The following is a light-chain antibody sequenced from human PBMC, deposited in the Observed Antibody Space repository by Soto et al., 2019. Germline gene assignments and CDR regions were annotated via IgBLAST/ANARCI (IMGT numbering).Light chain of an antibody. CDR2: AAS. J-gene: IGKJ1*01. CDR3: QQYYSYPPT. Sequence: AIRVTHSTSRLSASPGHTVRITARASQGISSYLAWYQQKPGKAPKLLIYAASTLQSGVPSRFSGSGSGTDFTLTISCLQSEDFATYYCQQYYSYPPTFGQGTKVDIK. CDR1: QGISSY. V-gene: IGKV1-8*01.